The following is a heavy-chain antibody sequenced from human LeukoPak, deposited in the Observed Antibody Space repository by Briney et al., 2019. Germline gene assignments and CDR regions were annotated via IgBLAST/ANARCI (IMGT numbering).Heavy chain of an antibody. J-gene: IGHJ6*02. V-gene: IGHV4-59*01. CDR2: IYYSGTT. D-gene: IGHD1-14*01. CDR3: AREDPRTKGPGGMDV. CDR1: GCTISHYY. Sequence: SETLSLTCTVSGCTISHYYWSWMRQPPGKGLEWIGYIYYSGTTNYNPSLKSRVTISVDTSKNQFSLKLNAVTAADTAVYYCAREDPRTKGPGGMDVWGQGTAVTVSS.